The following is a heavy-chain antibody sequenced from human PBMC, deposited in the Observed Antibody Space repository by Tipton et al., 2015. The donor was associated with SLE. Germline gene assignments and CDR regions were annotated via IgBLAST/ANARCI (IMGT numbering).Heavy chain of an antibody. J-gene: IGHJ5*02. V-gene: IGHV4-61*09. CDR1: GDSISRGSYY. CDR2: IHNSGST. D-gene: IGHD1-26*01. Sequence: TLSLTCTVSGDSISRGSYYWSWIRQPAGKGLEWIGQIHNSGSTNYNASLKSRVTISLDTSKNQVSLKLTSVTAADTAVYYCARGWYSRNWEWWFDPWGQGTLVTVSS. CDR3: ARGWYSRNWEWWFDP.